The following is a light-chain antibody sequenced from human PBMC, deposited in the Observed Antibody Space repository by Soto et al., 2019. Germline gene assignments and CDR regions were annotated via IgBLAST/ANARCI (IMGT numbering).Light chain of an antibody. CDR2: TAS. Sequence: DIQRTQSPSTLSGSVGDRVTITGGASQTISSWFAWYQQKPGKAPKLLIYTASTLKSGVPSRFSGSGSGTEFTLSISSLQPEDFATYYCQQSYTTPITFGQGTRLEIK. CDR1: QTISSW. V-gene: IGKV1-5*03. J-gene: IGKJ5*01. CDR3: QQSYTTPIT.